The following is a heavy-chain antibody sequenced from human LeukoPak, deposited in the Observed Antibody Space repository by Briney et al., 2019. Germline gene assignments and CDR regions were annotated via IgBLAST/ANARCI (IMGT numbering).Heavy chain of an antibody. Sequence: GGSLRLSCAASGFTFSSYWMHWVRQAPGKGLVWVSRINSDGSSTSYADSVKGRFTISRDNAKNSLYLQMNSLRAEDTAVYYCVRRGPATGGNFDYWGRGTLVTVSS. CDR3: VRRGPATGGNFDY. J-gene: IGHJ4*02. D-gene: IGHD3-16*01. CDR1: GFTFSSYW. CDR2: INSDGSST. V-gene: IGHV3-74*01.